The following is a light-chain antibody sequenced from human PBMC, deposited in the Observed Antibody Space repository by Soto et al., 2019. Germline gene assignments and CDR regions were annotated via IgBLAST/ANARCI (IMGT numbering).Light chain of an antibody. CDR1: QSVFSRSNNQNY. J-gene: IGKJ4*01. CDR3: LQYYAGLALS. Sequence: DIVMTQSPDSLAVSLGERATINCKSSQSVFSRSNNQNYLAWFQQKPGQTPKMLIFWASTRQSGVHDRFRGSGSGTDFTLTFNNLQDEDVAVYYCLQYYAGLALSLGGGTKVEIK. V-gene: IGKV4-1*01. CDR2: WAS.